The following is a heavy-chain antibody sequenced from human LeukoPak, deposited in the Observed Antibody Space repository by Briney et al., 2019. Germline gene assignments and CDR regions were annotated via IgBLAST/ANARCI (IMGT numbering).Heavy chain of an antibody. Sequence: PGGSLRLSCAASGFTFSSYDMHWVRQATGKGLEWVSAIGTAGDTYYPGSVKGRFTISRENAKNSLYLQMNSLRAGDTAVYYCARYSAVTSSFDYWGQGTLVTVSS. V-gene: IGHV3-13*01. J-gene: IGHJ4*02. CDR3: ARYSAVTSSFDY. D-gene: IGHD2-21*01. CDR1: GFTFSSYD. CDR2: IGTAGDT.